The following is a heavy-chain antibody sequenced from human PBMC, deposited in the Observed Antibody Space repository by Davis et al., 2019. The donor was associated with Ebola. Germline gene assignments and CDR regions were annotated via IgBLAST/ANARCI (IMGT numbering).Heavy chain of an antibody. V-gene: IGHV3-15*07. CDR1: GFTFRHAG. J-gene: IGHJ4*02. Sequence: GESLKISCAASGFTFRHAGMNWVRQAPGKGLEWGGRIKSKTDGGTIDYAAPVKGRFTISRDDSKNTLYLQMNSLKTEDTAAYYCTTGAVELLDSWGQGTLVTVSS. D-gene: IGHD2-15*01. CDR2: IKSKTDGGTI. CDR3: TTGAVELLDS.